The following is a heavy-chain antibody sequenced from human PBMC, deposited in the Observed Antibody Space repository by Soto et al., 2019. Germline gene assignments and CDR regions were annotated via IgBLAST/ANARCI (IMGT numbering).Heavy chain of an antibody. V-gene: IGHV1-8*01. J-gene: IGHJ4*02. Sequence: ASVKVSCKASGYTFTSYDINWVRQATGQGLEWMGWMNPNSGNTGYAQKFQGRVTMTRNTSISTAYMELSSLRSEDTAVYYCARAAIVVAEYYFDHWGQGTLVTVSS. D-gene: IGHD2-15*01. CDR1: GYTFTSYD. CDR3: ARAAIVVAEYYFDH. CDR2: MNPNSGNT.